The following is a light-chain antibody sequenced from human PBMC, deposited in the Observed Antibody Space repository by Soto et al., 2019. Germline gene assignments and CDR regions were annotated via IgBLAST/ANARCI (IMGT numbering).Light chain of an antibody. CDR1: QSISSW. V-gene: IGKV1-5*03. CDR3: QQYEAYPLT. J-gene: IGKJ4*01. CDR2: KAS. Sequence: DIQLTQSPSTLSASVGDRVTITCRASQSISSWLAWYQQKPGKAPKLLVYKASSLESGVPSRFSGSGSATEFTLTITTLQPDDFATYCCQQYEAYPLTFGGGTKVEI.